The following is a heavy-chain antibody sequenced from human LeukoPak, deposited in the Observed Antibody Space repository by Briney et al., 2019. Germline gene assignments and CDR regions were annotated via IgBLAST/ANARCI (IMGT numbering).Heavy chain of an antibody. CDR1: GFTFSTYS. Sequence: GGSLRLSCAASGFTFSTYSMNWVRQAPGKGLEWVASIRSSSSYIQYADSVKGRFTISRDNAKNSLFLQMNSLRAEDTAVYYCARGDGYNFFDYWGQGTLVTVSS. J-gene: IGHJ4*02. D-gene: IGHD5-24*01. V-gene: IGHV3-21*01. CDR3: ARGDGYNFFDY. CDR2: IRSSSSYI.